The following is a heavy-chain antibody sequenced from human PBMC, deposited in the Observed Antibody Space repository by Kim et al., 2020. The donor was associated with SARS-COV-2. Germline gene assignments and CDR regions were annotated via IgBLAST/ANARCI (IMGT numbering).Heavy chain of an antibody. D-gene: IGHD5-12*01. Sequence: PSFQGQVTISADKSISTAYLQWSSLKASDTAMYYCARQRADGYNSPFDYWGQGTLVTVSS. CDR3: ARQRADGYNSPFDY. V-gene: IGHV5-51*01. J-gene: IGHJ4*02.